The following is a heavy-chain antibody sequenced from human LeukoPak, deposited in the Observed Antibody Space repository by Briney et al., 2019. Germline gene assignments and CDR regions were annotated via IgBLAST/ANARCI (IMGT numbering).Heavy chain of an antibody. CDR3: ARSEYGDPFDY. V-gene: IGHV4-59*01. J-gene: IGHJ4*02. D-gene: IGHD4-17*01. CDR2: IYYSGST. CDR1: GGSISSYY. Sequence: SETLSLTCTVSGGSISSYYWSWIRQPPGKGLEWIGYIYYSGSTNYNPSLKSRVTISVDTSKNQFSLKLSSATAADTAVYYCARSEYGDPFDYWGQGTLVTVSS.